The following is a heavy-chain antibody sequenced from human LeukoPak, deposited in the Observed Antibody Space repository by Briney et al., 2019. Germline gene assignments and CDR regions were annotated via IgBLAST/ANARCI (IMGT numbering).Heavy chain of an antibody. D-gene: IGHD1-26*01. J-gene: IGHJ4*02. V-gene: IGHV3-48*02. CDR2: ITSSSTXX. Sequence: QPGGSLRLSCAASGFTFSTYNMNWVRQAPGKGLEWVSHITSSSTXXYXXXXXXGXFTISRDNAKNALSLQMNSLRDEDTAVYYCATSGNYYLKYWGQGTLVTVSS. CDR1: GFTFSTYN. CDR3: ATSGNYYLKY.